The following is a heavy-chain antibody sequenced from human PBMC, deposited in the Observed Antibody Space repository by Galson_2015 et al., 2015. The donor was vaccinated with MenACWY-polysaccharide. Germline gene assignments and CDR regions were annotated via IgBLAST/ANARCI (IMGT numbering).Heavy chain of an antibody. V-gene: IGHV4-31*03. J-gene: IGHJ5*02. CDR3: TRLPYTSGSFGWFDP. CDR1: GDSISGGGYF. Sequence: TLSLTCTVSGDSISGGGYFWNWVRQHPERGLEWIGYMSYSGVGNHNPSLKSRVSISIDTSKNQFSLNLYSVTAADSAVYYCTRLPYTSGSFGWFDPGGQGTLVTVS. CDR2: MSYSGVG. D-gene: IGHD3-10*01.